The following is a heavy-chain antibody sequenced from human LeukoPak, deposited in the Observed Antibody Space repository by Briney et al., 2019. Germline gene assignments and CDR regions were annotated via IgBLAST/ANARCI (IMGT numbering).Heavy chain of an antibody. V-gene: IGHV3-30-3*01. J-gene: IGHJ5*02. CDR1: GFTFSSYA. CDR3: ARGGTPQVRVAINWFDP. D-gene: IGHD3-16*01. Sequence: GGSLRLSCAASGFTFSSYAMHWVRQAPGKGLEWVAVISYDGSNKYYADSVKGRFTISRDSSKNTLYLQMNSLRAEDTAVYYCARGGTPQVRVAINWFDPWGQGTLVTVSP. CDR2: ISYDGSNK.